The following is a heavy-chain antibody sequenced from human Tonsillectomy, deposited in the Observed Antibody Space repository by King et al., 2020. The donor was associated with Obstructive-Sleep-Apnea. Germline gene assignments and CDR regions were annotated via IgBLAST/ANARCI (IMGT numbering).Heavy chain of an antibody. J-gene: IGHJ4*02. CDR3: ARGGRGEFDS. Sequence: VQLVESGGGRVEPGGSLRLSCASSGFTFSSYGMNWVRQAPGKGLEWGSSISSTGFYIYYAESVQGRFTLSRDNAKNSLYLQVDSLRAEDTAMYYCARGGRGEFDSWGQGTLVTVSS. V-gene: IGHV3-21*01. CDR2: ISSTGFYI. CDR1: GFTFSSYG. D-gene: IGHD6-25*01.